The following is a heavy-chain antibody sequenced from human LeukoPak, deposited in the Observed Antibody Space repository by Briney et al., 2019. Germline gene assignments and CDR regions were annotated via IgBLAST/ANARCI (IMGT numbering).Heavy chain of an antibody. J-gene: IGHJ4*02. Sequence: GGSLRLSCAASGFTFSNYGMHWVRQAPGKGLEWVAGIWYDGGYKYYADSVKGRFTISRDNSKNTLFLQMDSPRAEDTAVYYCARNYYDSSGYQEATFNYWGQGTLVTVSS. V-gene: IGHV3-33*01. D-gene: IGHD3-22*01. CDR3: ARNYYDSSGYQEATFNY. CDR2: IWYDGGYK. CDR1: GFTFSNYG.